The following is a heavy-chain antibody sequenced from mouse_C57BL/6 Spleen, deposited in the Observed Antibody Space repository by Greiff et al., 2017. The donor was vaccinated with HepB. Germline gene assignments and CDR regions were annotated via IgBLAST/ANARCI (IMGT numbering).Heavy chain of an antibody. J-gene: IGHJ4*01. CDR3: ARHRVSSYYAMDY. Sequence: QVQLKESGPGLVAPSQSLSITCTVSGFSLTSYGVHWVRQPPGKGLEWLVVIWSDGSTTYNSALKSRLSISKDNSKSQVFLKMNSLQTDDTAMYYCARHRVSSYYAMDYWGQGTSVTVSS. CDR2: IWSDGST. D-gene: IGHD1-1*01. V-gene: IGHV2-6-1*01. CDR1: GFSLTSYG.